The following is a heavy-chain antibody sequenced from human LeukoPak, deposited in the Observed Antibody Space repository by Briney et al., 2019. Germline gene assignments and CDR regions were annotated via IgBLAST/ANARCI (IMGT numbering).Heavy chain of an antibody. J-gene: IGHJ4*02. CDR1: GYTFTGYY. CDR3: ARRDFYNSLDS. Sequence: ASVKVSCKASGYTFTGYYTHWVRQAPGQGLEWMGWINPNSGGTNYAQKFQDRVTMTRDTSISTAYMELSRLRSDDTAVYYCARRDFYNSLDSWGQGTLVTVSS. V-gene: IGHV1-2*02. CDR2: INPNSGGT. D-gene: IGHD5-24*01.